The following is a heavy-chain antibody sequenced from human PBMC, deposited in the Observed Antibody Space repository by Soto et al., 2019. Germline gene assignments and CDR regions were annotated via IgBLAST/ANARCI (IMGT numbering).Heavy chain of an antibody. CDR3: AKDKKEYSSSPGLFDY. CDR1: GFTFSSYG. CDR2: ISYDGSNK. D-gene: IGHD6-6*01. J-gene: IGHJ4*02. Sequence: GGSLRLSCAASGFTFSSYGMHWVRQAPGKGLEWVAVISYDGSNKYYADSVKGRFTISRDNSKNTLYLQMNSLRAEDTAVYYCAKDKKEYSSSPGLFDYWGQGTLVTVSS. V-gene: IGHV3-30*18.